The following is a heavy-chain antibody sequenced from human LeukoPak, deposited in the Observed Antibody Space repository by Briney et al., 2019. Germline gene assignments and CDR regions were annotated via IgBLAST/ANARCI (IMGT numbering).Heavy chain of an antibody. D-gene: IGHD1-26*01. CDR1: GGXFSGYY. J-gene: IGHJ4*02. CDR3: ARRDTVGWDS. CDR2: INRSGST. Sequence: SETLSLTCAVSGGXFSGYYWNWIRQSPGKGLEWIGEINRSGSTNCNPSLKRRVTLSVDTSKNQFSLKLSSVTAADTALYYCARRDTVGWDSWGQGTLVTVSS. V-gene: IGHV4-34*01.